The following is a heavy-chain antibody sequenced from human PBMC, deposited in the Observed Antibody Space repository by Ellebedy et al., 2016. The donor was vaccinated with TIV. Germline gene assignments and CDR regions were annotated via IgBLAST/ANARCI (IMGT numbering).Heavy chain of an antibody. Sequence: GGSLRLXCAASRFTFSSYAMSWVRQAPGKRLEWVSIISGSGDITYYADSVKGRFTISRDNSKNTVFLQMNSLRAEDTAVYYCAKDREYSSYYYMGDGAFDFWGQGTVVTVSS. CDR1: RFTFSSYA. D-gene: IGHD6-6*01. CDR3: AKDREYSSYYYMGDGAFDF. CDR2: ISGSGDIT. V-gene: IGHV3-23*01. J-gene: IGHJ3*01.